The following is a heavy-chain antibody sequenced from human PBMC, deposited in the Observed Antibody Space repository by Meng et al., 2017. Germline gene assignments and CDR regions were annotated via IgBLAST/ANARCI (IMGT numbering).Heavy chain of an antibody. J-gene: IGHJ6*02. Sequence: GEALKIPCAAPGCIFSSYWMSWVRQAPGKGLEWVDNIMQDGSEKYYVDSVKGRFTISRDNAKNSLSLQMNSLRAEDTAVYYCAGGSVVISAELSYYGMDVWGQGTTVTVSS. CDR2: IMQDGSEK. CDR3: AGGSVVISAELSYYGMDV. CDR1: GCIFSSYW. V-gene: IGHV3-7*01. D-gene: IGHD3-22*01.